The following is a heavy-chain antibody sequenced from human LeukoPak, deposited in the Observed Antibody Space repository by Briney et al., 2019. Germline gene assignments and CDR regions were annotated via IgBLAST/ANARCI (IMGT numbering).Heavy chain of an antibody. D-gene: IGHD4-23*01. CDR1: GGSISSSNW. V-gene: IGHV4-4*02. CDR3: ARLGYGGNRGDY. CDR2: IYYSGST. J-gene: IGHJ4*02. Sequence: PSGTLSLTCAVSGGSISSSNWWSWVRQPPGKGLEWIGSIYYSGSTYYNPSLKSRVTISVDTSKNQFSLKLSSVTAADTAVYYCARLGYGGNRGDYWGQGTLVTVSS.